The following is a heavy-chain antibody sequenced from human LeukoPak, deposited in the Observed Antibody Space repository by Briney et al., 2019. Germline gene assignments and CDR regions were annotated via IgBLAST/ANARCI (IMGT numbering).Heavy chain of an antibody. CDR3: ARDPRTPYTIFGVVIIGHDAFDI. Sequence: GVSLRLSCAASGFTFSSYWMHWVRQAPGKGLVWVSRINSDGSSTSYADSVKGRFTISRDNAKNTLYLQMNSLRAEDTAVYYCARDPRTPYTIFGVVIIGHDAFDIWGQGTMVTVSS. CDR1: GFTFSSYW. V-gene: IGHV3-74*01. J-gene: IGHJ3*02. D-gene: IGHD3-3*01. CDR2: INSDGSST.